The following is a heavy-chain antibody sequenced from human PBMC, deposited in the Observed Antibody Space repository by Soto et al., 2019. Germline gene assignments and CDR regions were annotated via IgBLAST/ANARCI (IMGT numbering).Heavy chain of an antibody. J-gene: IGHJ3*01. V-gene: IGHV3-15*07. Sequence: EVQMVESGGGLVKPGGSLRLSCAVSGFSFRDAWMNWVRQAPGKGLEWVGRIKSKAAGGAIDYAAPVKDRFTISRDDSKDTLYLPINSLKTEDTAMYYCTTDGSFGGVVVAFHLWGQGTMLSVSS. CDR3: TTDGSFGGVVVAFHL. CDR1: GFSFRDAW. CDR2: IKSKAAGGAI. D-gene: IGHD3-10*01.